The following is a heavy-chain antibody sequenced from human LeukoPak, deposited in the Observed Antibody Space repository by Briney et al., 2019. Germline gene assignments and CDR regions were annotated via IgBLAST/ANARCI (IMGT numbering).Heavy chain of an antibody. CDR3: ARSGGRDTTVTNYLIDY. D-gene: IGHD4-17*01. CDR1: GGSFSGYY. J-gene: IGHJ4*02. Sequence: SETLSLTCAVYGGSFSGYYWSWIRQPPGKGLEWIGEINHSGSTNYNPSFKSRVTISVDTSKSQFSLKLSSVTAADTAVYYCARSGGRDTTVTNYLIDYWGQGTLVTVSS. CDR2: INHSGST. V-gene: IGHV4-34*01.